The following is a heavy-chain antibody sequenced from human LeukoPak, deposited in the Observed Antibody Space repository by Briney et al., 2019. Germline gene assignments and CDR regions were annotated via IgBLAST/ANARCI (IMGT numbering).Heavy chain of an antibody. J-gene: IGHJ4*02. CDR2: INHSGST. CDR3: ARGRYCSGASCCQYLDY. D-gene: IGHD2-15*01. V-gene: IGHV4-34*01. CDR1: GVSFSGYY. Sequence: SETLSLTCAVYGVSFSGYYWSWIRQPPGKGLEWIGEINHSGSTNYNPSLKSRVTISVDTSKNQFSLKLSSVTAADTAVYYCARGRYCSGASCCQYLDYWGQGTLVTVSS.